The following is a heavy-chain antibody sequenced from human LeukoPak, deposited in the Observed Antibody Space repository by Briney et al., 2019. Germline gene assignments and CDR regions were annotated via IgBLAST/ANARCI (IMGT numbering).Heavy chain of an antibody. D-gene: IGHD3-22*01. CDR2: IRYDGSNK. CDR1: GFTFSSYG. CDR3: AKDRGYYDSSTDAFDI. Sequence: AGGSLRLSCAASGFTFSSYGMHWVRQAPGKGLEWVAFIRYDGSNKYYADSVKGRFTISRDNSKNTLYLQMNSLRAEDTAVYYCAKDRGYYDSSTDAFDIWGQGTMVTVSS. V-gene: IGHV3-30*02. J-gene: IGHJ3*02.